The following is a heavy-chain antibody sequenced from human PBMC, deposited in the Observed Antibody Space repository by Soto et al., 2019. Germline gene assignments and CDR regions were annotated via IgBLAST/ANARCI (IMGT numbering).Heavy chain of an antibody. V-gene: IGHV5-51*01. Sequence: PGESLKISCKGSGYIFTSYWIAWVRQMPGKGLEWMGIIYPGDSDTRYSPSFQGQVTISADKSISTAYLQWSSLKASDTAMYYCARGDFKGLAAAGPGIYWGQGTLVTVSS. CDR1: GYIFTSYW. D-gene: IGHD6-13*01. CDR3: ARGDFKGLAAAGPGIY. CDR2: IYPGDSDT. J-gene: IGHJ4*02.